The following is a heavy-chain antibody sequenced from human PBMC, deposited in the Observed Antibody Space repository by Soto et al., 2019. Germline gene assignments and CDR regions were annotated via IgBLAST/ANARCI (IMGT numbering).Heavy chain of an antibody. J-gene: IGHJ6*02. CDR1: GYSFTSYW. CDR3: ASAGGYGDYGYYYYGMDV. V-gene: IGHV5-51*01. Sequence: GESLKISCKGSGYSFTSYWIGWVRQMPGKGLEWMGIIYPGDSDTRYSPSFQGQVTISADKSISTAYLQWSSLKASDTAMYYCASAGGYGDYGYYYYGMDVWGQGTTVTVSS. D-gene: IGHD4-17*01. CDR2: IYPGDSDT.